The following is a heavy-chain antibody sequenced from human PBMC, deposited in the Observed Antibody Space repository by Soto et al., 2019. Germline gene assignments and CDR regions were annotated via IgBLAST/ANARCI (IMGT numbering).Heavy chain of an antibody. CDR1: GFTFSNAW. CDR2: IKSKTDGGTT. D-gene: IGHD2-21*01. V-gene: IGHV3-15*01. J-gene: IGHJ6*02. CDR3: TTRGDTLYYYYCGMDV. Sequence: GESLRLSCAASGFTFSNAWMSWVRQAPGKGLEWVGRIKSKTDGGTTDYAAPVKGRFTISRDDSKNTLYLQMNSLKTEDTAVYYCTTRGDTLYYYYCGMDVWGQGTTVTVSS.